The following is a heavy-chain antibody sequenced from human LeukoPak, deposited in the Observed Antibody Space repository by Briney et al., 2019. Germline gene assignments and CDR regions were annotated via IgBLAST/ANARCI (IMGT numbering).Heavy chain of an antibody. D-gene: IGHD2-15*01. CDR1: GFTFSSYA. CDR2: ISYDGSNK. J-gene: IGHJ4*02. V-gene: IGHV3-30-3*01. Sequence: GGSLRLSCAASGFTFSSYAMHWVRQAPGKGLEWVAVISYDGSNKYYADSVKGRFTISRDNSKNTLYLQMNSLRAEDTAVYYCARDHTVVDAFDYWGQGTLVTVSS. CDR3: ARDHTVVDAFDY.